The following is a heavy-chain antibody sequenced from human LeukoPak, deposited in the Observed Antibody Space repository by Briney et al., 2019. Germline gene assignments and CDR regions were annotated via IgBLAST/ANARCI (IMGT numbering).Heavy chain of an antibody. CDR3: ARVVPAAQGGKDAFDI. Sequence: AASVKVSCKASGYTFTSYYMHWVRQAPGKGLEWMGIINPSGGSTSYAQKFQGRVTMTRDMSTSTVYMELSSLRSEDTAVYYCARVVPAAQGGKDAFDIWGQGTMVTVSS. CDR1: GYTFTSYY. V-gene: IGHV1-46*01. J-gene: IGHJ3*02. CDR2: INPSGGST. D-gene: IGHD2-2*01.